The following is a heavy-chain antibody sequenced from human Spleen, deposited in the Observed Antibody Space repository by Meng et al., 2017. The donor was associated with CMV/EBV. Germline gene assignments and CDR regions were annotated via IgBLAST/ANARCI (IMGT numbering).Heavy chain of an antibody. CDR2: MYSGGSS. J-gene: IGHJ5*02. CDR1: GGSISSSSYF. CDR3: ARDFVVGAGP. V-gene: IGHV4-39*07. Sequence: LTCSVSGGSISSSSYFWGWIRQPPGKGLEWIGSMYSGGSSYYNPSLKSRVTISLDTSKNQFSPKLSSLTAADTAGYYCARDFVVGAGPWGQGTLVTVSS. D-gene: IGHD2-15*01.